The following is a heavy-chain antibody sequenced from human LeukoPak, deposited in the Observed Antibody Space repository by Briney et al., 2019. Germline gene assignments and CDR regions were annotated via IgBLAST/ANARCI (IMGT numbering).Heavy chain of an antibody. V-gene: IGHV1-2*02. CDR3: ARDPSSVTLYFFDY. CDR1: AYTFRGNY. D-gene: IGHD4-11*01. Sequence: ASVTVSFTSSAYTFRGNYIHWLRQAPGQGLEWMGWIDANNGDTKSSQKFQGRVTMSRDTSISTAYMDLSSLSPDDAAVYYCARDPSSVTLYFFDYWGQGTLVTVSS. J-gene: IGHJ4*02. CDR2: IDANNGDT.